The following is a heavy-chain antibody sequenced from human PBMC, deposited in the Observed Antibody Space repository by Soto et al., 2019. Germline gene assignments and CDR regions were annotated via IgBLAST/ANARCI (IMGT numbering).Heavy chain of an antibody. V-gene: IGHV2-5*02. CDR3: AHRLIAAANSRWFDP. J-gene: IGHJ5*02. CDR2: IYWDDDK. D-gene: IGHD6-13*01. Sequence: SGPTLVNPTQTLTLTCTFSGFSLSTSGVGVGWISQPPGKALEWLALIYWDDDKRYSPSLKSRLTITKDTSKNQVVLTMTNMDPVDTATYYCAHRLIAAANSRWFDPWGQGTLVTVSS. CDR1: GFSLSTSGVG.